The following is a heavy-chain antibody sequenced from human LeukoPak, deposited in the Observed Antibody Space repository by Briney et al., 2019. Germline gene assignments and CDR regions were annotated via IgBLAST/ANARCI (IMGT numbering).Heavy chain of an antibody. Sequence: SGGSLRLSCTASGFTFGDYAMSWFRQAPGKGLEWVGFIRSKAYGGTTEYAASVKGRFTISRDDSKSIAYLQMNSLKTEDTAVYYCTRAVRFGELLPLYWGQGTLVTVSS. CDR1: GFTFGDYA. J-gene: IGHJ4*02. CDR2: IRSKAYGGTT. V-gene: IGHV3-49*03. D-gene: IGHD3-10*01. CDR3: TRAVRFGELLPLY.